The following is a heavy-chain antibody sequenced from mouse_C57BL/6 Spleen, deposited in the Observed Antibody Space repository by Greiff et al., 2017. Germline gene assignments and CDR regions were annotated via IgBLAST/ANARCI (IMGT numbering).Heavy chain of an antibody. J-gene: IGHJ4*01. CDR3: ARGSSYAMDY. D-gene: IGHD1-1*01. CDR1: GYTFTGYY. Sequence: QVQLQQSGAELVKPGASVKLSCKASGYTFTGYYIPWVKQRPGQGLEWIGCIYPGSGSTEYNAKFQGKATLTVDTSSSTAYMQLSSLTSEDAAVYYCARGSSYAMDYGGQGTSVTVST. V-gene: IGHV1-55*01. CDR2: IYPGSGST.